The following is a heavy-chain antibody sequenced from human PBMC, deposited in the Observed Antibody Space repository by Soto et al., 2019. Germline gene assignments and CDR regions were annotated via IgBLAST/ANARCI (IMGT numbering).Heavy chain of an antibody. CDR1: GFTFSSYG. D-gene: IGHD3-22*01. V-gene: IGHV3-30*18. CDR3: AKDDYYDSSGYYYEEDDAFDI. J-gene: IGHJ3*02. CDR2: ISYDGSNK. Sequence: QVQLVESGGGVVQPGRSLRLSCAASGFTFSSYGMHWVRQAPGKGLEWVAVISYDGSNKYYADSVKGRFTISRDNSKNTLYLQMNSLRAEDTAVYYCAKDDYYDSSGYYYEEDDAFDIWPRDNGHRLF.